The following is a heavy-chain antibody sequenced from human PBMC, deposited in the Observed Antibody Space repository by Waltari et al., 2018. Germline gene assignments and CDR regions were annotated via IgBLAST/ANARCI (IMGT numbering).Heavy chain of an antibody. CDR1: GYTFTSYD. Sequence: QVQLVQSGAEVKKPGASVKVSCKASGYTFTSYDINWVRQATGQGLEWMGWMNPNRGNTGYAQKYQGRVTVTSNTSISTAYMELSSLRSEDTAVYYCARATRDCSGGSCYRYYFDYWGQGTLVTVSS. CDR3: ARATRDCSGGSCYRYYFDY. J-gene: IGHJ4*02. D-gene: IGHD2-15*01. V-gene: IGHV1-8*01. CDR2: MNPNRGNT.